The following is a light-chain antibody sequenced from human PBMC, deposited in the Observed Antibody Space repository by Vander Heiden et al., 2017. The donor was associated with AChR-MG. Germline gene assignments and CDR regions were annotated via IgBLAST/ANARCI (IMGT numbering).Light chain of an antibody. CDR1: QSVSRY. CDR3: QHRVNWPWT. Sequence: EIVLTQSPAPLSLSPGDRATLSSGPSQSVSRYLAWYQQKPGKAPRLLIYDVSNMATGIPARFSGSGSATDFTLTISSLEPEDLATYYCQHRVNWPWTFGQGTKVEIK. V-gene: IGKV3-11*01. CDR2: DVS. J-gene: IGKJ1*01.